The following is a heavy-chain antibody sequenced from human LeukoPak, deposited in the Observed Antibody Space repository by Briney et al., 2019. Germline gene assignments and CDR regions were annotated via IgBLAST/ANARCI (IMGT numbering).Heavy chain of an antibody. CDR2: IYYSGST. J-gene: IGHJ4*02. CDR1: GGSISSGDYY. CDR3: AKGPLRGTAAAIDY. D-gene: IGHD2-2*01. V-gene: IGHV4-30-4*01. Sequence: PSQTLSLTCTVSGGSISSGDYYWSWIRQPPGKGLEWIGYIYYSGSTYYNPSLKSRVTISVDTSKNQFSLKLSSVTAADTAVYYCAKGPLRGTAAAIDYWGQGTLVTVSS.